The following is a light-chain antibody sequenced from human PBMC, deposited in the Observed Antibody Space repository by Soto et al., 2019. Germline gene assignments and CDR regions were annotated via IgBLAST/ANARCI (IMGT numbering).Light chain of an antibody. J-gene: IGKJ2*01. CDR1: QSVTSY. CDR2: DAS. Sequence: EIVLTQSPATLSLSPGERATLSCRASQSVTSYLAWYQQKPGQATRLLIYDASNRATGIAARFSGGGSGTDYTLIFGSLEPEDCAVCYFHLCRNWPPSTFGHGTK. CDR3: HLCRNWPPST. V-gene: IGKV3-11*01.